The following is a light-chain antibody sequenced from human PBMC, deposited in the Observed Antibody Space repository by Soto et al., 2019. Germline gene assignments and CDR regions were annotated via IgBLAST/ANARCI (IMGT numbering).Light chain of an antibody. J-gene: IGKJ1*01. V-gene: IGKV1-9*01. Sequence: IRVTISASTLSGSVGDRVTMTCRASQGISRSLAWYQQTPGKAPKFLIYAASTLQSGVPARFSGSGSGTEFTLTISSLQPDDFATYYCQLYDIYSDAFGQGTKVDIK. CDR3: QLYDIYSDA. CDR2: AAS. CDR1: QGISRS.